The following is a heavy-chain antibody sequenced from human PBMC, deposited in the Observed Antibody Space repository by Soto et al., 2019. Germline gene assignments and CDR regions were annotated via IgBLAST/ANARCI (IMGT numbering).Heavy chain of an antibody. J-gene: IGHJ6*02. CDR3: ARSQGSRTSLEIYYYYYYGMDV. V-gene: IGHV1-69*01. CDR1: GGTFSSYA. CDR2: IIPISGKA. Sequence: QVQLVQSGAEVKKPGSSVKVSCKASGGTFSSYAISWVRQAPGQGLEWMGGIIPISGKANYAQKFQGRVTIPADESTSTAYMELSSLRSEDTAVYYCARSQGSRTSLEIYYYYYYGMDVWGQGTTVTVSS. D-gene: IGHD2-2*01.